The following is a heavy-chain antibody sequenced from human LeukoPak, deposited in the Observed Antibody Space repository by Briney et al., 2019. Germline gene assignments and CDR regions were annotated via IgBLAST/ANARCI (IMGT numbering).Heavy chain of an antibody. J-gene: IGHJ4*02. D-gene: IGHD4-17*01. CDR2: IYPGDSDT. Sequence: GESLKISCKGSGYSFTSYWIGWVRQMPGKGLEWMEIIYPGDSDTRYSPSFQGQVTISADKSISTAYLQWSSLKASDTAMYYCARYLYDDYGDYATNRPFDYWGQGTLVTVSS. V-gene: IGHV5-51*01. CDR3: ARYLYDDYGDYATNRPFDY. CDR1: GYSFTSYW.